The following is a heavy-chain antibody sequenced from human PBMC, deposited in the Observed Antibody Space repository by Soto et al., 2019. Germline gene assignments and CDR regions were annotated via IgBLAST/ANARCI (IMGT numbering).Heavy chain of an antibody. Sequence: GGSLRLSCAASGFTFSSYGMHWVRQAPGKGLEWVSVIWYDGSNKYYADSVKGRFTISRDKSKNTLYLQMNSLRAEDTAVYYCAADTGDIEVVPATTWGQGTLVTVSS. V-gene: IGHV3-33*01. J-gene: IGHJ4*02. CDR1: GFTFSSYG. CDR2: IWYDGSNK. CDR3: AADTGDIEVVPATT. D-gene: IGHD2-15*01.